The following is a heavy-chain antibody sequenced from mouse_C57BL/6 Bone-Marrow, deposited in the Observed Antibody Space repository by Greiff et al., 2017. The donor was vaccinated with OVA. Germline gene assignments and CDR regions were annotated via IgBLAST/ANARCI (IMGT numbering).Heavy chain of an antibody. CDR2: IYPGSGST. J-gene: IGHJ1*03. V-gene: IGHV1-55*01. CDR1: GYTFTSYW. CDR3: ARYGYYYSSSWYFDV. Sequence: QVQLQQPGAELVKPGASVKMSCKASGYTFTSYWITWVKQRPGQGLEWIGDIYPGSGSTNYNEKFKSKATLTVDTSSSTAYMQLSSLTSEDAAVYFCARYGYYYSSSWYFDVWGKGTTVTVSS. D-gene: IGHD1-1*01.